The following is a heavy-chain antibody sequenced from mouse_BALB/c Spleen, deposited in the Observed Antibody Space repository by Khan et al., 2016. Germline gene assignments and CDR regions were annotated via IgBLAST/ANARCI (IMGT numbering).Heavy chain of an antibody. CDR2: ISYDGSN. Sequence: VQLKESGPGLVKPSQSLSLTCSVTGYSITSGYYWNWIRQFPGNKLEWMGYISYDGSNNYNPSLKNRISITRDTSKNQFFLKLNSVTTEDTATYYCARDNSFDYWGQGTTPTVSS. CDR1: GYSITSGYY. J-gene: IGHJ2*01. CDR3: ARDNSFDY. V-gene: IGHV3-6*02.